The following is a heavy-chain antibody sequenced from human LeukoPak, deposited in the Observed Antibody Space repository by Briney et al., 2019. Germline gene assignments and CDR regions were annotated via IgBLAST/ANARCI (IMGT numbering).Heavy chain of an antibody. CDR3: AMSYGGNSHFDY. Sequence: QPGRSLRLSCAASGFTFSSYAMHWVRQAPGKGLEWVAVISYDGSNKYYADSVKGRFTISRDNSKNTLYLQMNSLRAEDTAVYYCAMSYGGNSHFDYWGQGTLVTVSS. J-gene: IGHJ4*02. D-gene: IGHD4-23*01. CDR2: ISYDGSNK. V-gene: IGHV3-30-3*01. CDR1: GFTFSSYA.